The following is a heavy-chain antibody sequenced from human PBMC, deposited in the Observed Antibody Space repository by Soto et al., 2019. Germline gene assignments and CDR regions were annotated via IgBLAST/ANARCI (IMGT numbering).Heavy chain of an antibody. J-gene: IGHJ6*02. V-gene: IGHV4-39*01. CDR1: GGSISSSSYY. CDR3: ASQQLVHYYYGMDV. Sequence: PSETLSPTCTVSGGSISSSSYYWGWIRQPPGKGLEWIGSIYYSGSTYYNPSLKSRVTISVDTSKNQFSLKLSSVTAADTAVYYCASQQLVHYYYGMDVWGQGTTVTVSS. CDR2: IYYSGST. D-gene: IGHD6-13*01.